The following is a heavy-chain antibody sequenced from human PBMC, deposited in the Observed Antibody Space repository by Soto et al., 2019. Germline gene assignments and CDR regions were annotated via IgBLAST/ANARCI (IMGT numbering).Heavy chain of an antibody. D-gene: IGHD3-10*01. CDR2: ISYDGSNK. V-gene: IGHV3-30*18. Sequence: QVQLVESGGGVVQPGRSLRLSCAASGFTFSSYGMHWVRQAPGKGLEWVAVISYDGSNKYYADSVKGRFTISRDNSKNTLYLQMNSLRAEDTAVYYCAKDYYGSGSYYKAFGRGGMDVWGQGTTVTVSS. J-gene: IGHJ6*02. CDR1: GFTFSSYG. CDR3: AKDYYGSGSYYKAFGRGGMDV.